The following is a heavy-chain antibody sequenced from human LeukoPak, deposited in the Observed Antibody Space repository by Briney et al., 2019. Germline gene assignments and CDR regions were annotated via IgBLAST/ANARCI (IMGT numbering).Heavy chain of an antibody. Sequence: GGSLRLSCAASGFTFKSYGMHWVRQAPGKGLDWVAFIRSDGTNKDYADSVKGRFTISRDNSKNTLYLQMDSLRADDTAVYYCAKDTITWTMDYWGQGTLVIVSS. J-gene: IGHJ4*02. CDR2: IRSDGTNK. CDR1: GFTFKSYG. V-gene: IGHV3-30*02. CDR3: AKDTITWTMDY. D-gene: IGHD4/OR15-4a*01.